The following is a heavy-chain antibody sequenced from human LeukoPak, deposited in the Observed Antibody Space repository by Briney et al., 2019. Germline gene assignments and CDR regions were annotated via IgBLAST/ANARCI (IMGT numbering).Heavy chain of an antibody. D-gene: IGHD3-9*01. CDR1: GFTFSSYA. V-gene: IGHV3-23*01. Sequence: GGSLRLSCAASGFTFSSYAMSWVRQAPGKGLEWVSAISGSGGSTYYADSVKGRFTISRDNSKNTLYLQMNSLRAEDTAVYYCAKLGHDILTGYVFSSYFDYWGQGTLVTVSS. CDR3: AKLGHDILTGYVFSSYFDY. J-gene: IGHJ4*02. CDR2: ISGSGGST.